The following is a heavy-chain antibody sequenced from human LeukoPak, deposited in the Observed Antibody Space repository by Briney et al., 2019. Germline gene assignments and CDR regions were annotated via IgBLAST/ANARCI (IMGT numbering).Heavy chain of an antibody. D-gene: IGHD6-19*01. CDR3: AESADSSGWYEAFDI. J-gene: IGHJ3*02. CDR1: GFTFHDYA. Sequence: GGSLRLSCAASGFTFHDYAMHWVRQAPGKGLEWVSLISGDGGSTYYADSVKGRFTISRDNNKNSLYLQMNSLRTEDTALYYCAESADSSGWYEAFDIWGQGTMVTVSS. V-gene: IGHV3-43*02. CDR2: ISGDGGST.